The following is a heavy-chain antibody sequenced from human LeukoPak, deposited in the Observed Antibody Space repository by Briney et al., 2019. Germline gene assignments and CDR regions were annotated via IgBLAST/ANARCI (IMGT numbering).Heavy chain of an antibody. CDR2: INHSGST. J-gene: IGHJ3*02. CDR3: ARVAPDRKDAFDI. Sequence: PSETLSLTCAAYGGSFSGYYWSWIRQPPGKGLEWIGEINHSGSTNYNPSLKSRVTISVDTSKNQFSLKLSSVTAADTAVYYCARVAPDRKDAFDIWGQGTMVTVSS. V-gene: IGHV4-34*01. CDR1: GGSFSGYY.